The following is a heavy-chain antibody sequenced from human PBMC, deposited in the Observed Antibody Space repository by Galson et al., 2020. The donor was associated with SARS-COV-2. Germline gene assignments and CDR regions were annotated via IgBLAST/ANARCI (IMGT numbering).Heavy chain of an antibody. V-gene: IGHV3-30*04. Sequence: GESLNISCAASGFTFSSYVMHWVRQAPGKGLEWVAVISKDGGNKYYADSVKGRFTISRDNSKNTLYLQVNSLRAEDTAVYYCAREYGSGWVYFDYWGQGTLVTVSS. CDR3: AREYGSGWVYFDY. CDR2: ISKDGGNK. D-gene: IGHD6-19*01. J-gene: IGHJ4*02. CDR1: GFTFSSYV.